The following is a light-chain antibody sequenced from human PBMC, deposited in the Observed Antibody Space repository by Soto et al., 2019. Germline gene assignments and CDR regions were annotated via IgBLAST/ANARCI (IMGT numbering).Light chain of an antibody. CDR2: QVT. Sequence: QSVLTQPASVSGSPGQSITISCTGTSSDVGGYYYVSWYQHHPGKAPKLIIYQVTSRPSGVSNRFSASKSGNTASLTISALQAEDEALYYCCSYSSSSTFYVFGTGTNVTVL. J-gene: IGLJ1*01. V-gene: IGLV2-14*01. CDR3: CSYSSSSTFYV. CDR1: SSDVGGYYY.